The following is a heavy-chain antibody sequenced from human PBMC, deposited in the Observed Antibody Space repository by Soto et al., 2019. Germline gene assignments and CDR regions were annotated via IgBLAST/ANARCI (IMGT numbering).Heavy chain of an antibody. V-gene: IGHV4-4*02. Sequence: SETLSLTCAVSSGSISSSNWWSWVRPPPGKGLEWIGEIYHSGSTNYNPSLKSRVTISVDKSKNQFSLKLSSVTAADTAVYYCARDSRGYCSSTSCFNWFDPWGQGTLVTVSS. CDR2: IYHSGST. CDR1: SGSISSSNW. J-gene: IGHJ5*02. D-gene: IGHD2-2*01. CDR3: ARDSRGYCSSTSCFNWFDP.